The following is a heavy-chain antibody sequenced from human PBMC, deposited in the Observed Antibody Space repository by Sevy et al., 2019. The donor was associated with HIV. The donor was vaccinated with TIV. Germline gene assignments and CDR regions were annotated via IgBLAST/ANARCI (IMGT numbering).Heavy chain of an antibody. CDR2: IKSKTDGGTT. J-gene: IGHJ6*02. CDR3: TTDWGGYSSSSANYYYYGMDV. CDR1: GFTFSNAW. Sequence: GRSLRLSCAASGFTFSNAWMSWVRQAPGKGLEWVGRIKSKTDGGTTDYAAPVKGRFTISRDDSKNTLYLQMNSLKTEDTAVYYCTTDWGGYSSSSANYYYYGMDVWGQGTTVTVSS. D-gene: IGHD6-6*01. V-gene: IGHV3-15*01.